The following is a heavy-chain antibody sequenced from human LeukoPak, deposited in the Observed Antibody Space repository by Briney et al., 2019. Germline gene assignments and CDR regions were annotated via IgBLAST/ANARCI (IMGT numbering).Heavy chain of an antibody. CDR3: ATSRGSWPDYFDY. D-gene: IGHD6-13*01. J-gene: IGHJ4*02. CDR1: GFTFSSYS. CDR2: ISTSASTI. Sequence: GGSLRLSCAASGFTFSSYSMNWVRQAPGKGLEWVSYISTSASTIYYADSVKGRFTISRDNAKNSLYLQMNSLRAEDTAVYYCATSRGSWPDYFDYWGQGTLVTVSS. V-gene: IGHV3-48*04.